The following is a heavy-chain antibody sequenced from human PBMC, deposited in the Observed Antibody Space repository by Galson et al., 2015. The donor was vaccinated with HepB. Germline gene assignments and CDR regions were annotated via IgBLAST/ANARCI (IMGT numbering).Heavy chain of an antibody. CDR3: ATAFDTEFYFDY. CDR1: GVSISGGRYY. D-gene: IGHD5-18*01. V-gene: IGHV4-61*02. Sequence: TLSLTCTVSGVSISGGRYYWSWIRQPAGKGLEWIGRIYTSGSTFYNPSLKSRVTMSVDRSKNQFSLRLTSVTAADTAVYYCATAFDTEFYFDYWGQGTLVTVSS. J-gene: IGHJ4*02. CDR2: IYTSGST.